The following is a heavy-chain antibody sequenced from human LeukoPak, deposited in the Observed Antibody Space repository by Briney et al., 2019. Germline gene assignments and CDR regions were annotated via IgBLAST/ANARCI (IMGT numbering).Heavy chain of an antibody. V-gene: IGHV1-18*01. CDR2: ISAYNGNT. Sequence: GASVKVSCKASGYTFASYGISWARQAPGQGLEWMGWISAYNGNTNYAQKLQGRVTMTTDTSTSTAYMELRSLRSDDTAVYYCARRGRGSGRHAFDIWGQGTMVTVSS. CDR1: GYTFASYG. CDR3: ARRGRGSGRHAFDI. J-gene: IGHJ3*02. D-gene: IGHD3-10*01.